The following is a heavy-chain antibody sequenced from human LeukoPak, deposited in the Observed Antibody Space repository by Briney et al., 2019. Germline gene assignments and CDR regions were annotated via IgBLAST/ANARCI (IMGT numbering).Heavy chain of an antibody. CDR1: GFTFSSYC. CDR2: ISSSSSYI. D-gene: IGHD4-17*01. CDR3: ARGSTVTHFDY. J-gene: IGHJ4*02. V-gene: IGHV3-21*01. Sequence: GGSLRLSCAASGFTFSSYCMNWVRQAPGKGLEWVSSISSSSSYIYYADSVKGRFTISRDNAKNSLYLQMNSLRAEDTAVYYCARGSTVTHFDYWGQGTLVTVSS.